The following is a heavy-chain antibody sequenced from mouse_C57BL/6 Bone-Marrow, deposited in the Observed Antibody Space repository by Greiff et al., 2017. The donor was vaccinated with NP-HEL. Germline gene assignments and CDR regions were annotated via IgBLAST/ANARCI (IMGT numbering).Heavy chain of an antibody. V-gene: IGHV1-81*01. CDR1: GYTFTSYG. Sequence: VKLMESGAELARPGASVKLSCKASGYTFTSYGISWVQQRTGQGLEWIGEIYPRSGNTSYNEKFKGKATLTAAKSSCTTYMELHSLTSEYSAVYVCARWGDYYAMDYGGRGTSVTVSA. CDR3: ARWGDYYAMDY. J-gene: IGHJ4*01. CDR2: IYPRSGNT.